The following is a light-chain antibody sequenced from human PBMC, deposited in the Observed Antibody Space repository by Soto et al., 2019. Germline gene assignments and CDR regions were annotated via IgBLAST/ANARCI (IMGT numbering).Light chain of an antibody. J-gene: IGKJ1*01. V-gene: IGKV1-17*01. CDR2: AAY. CDR3: IQHNSYPWT. CDR1: QGIGTD. Sequence: DIQMTQSPSSLSASVGDRVTITCRASQGIGTDLGWYQQKPGKAHKRLIYAAYSLQSGVQSRFSGSGSGTEFTLTIRSLQPEDFATYYCIQHNSYPWTFGQGTKVDIK.